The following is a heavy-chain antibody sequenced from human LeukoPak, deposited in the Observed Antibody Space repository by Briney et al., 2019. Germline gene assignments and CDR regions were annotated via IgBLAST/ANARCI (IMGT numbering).Heavy chain of an antibody. D-gene: IGHD2-2*01. CDR2: IIPIFSTA. CDR3: ARGTSTPGQFDY. CDR1: GGTFSSYA. Sequence: SVKVSCKASGGTFSSYAISWVRQAPGQGLEWMGGIIPIFSTANYAQKFQGRVTITADESTSTAYMELSSLRSEDTAVYYCARGTSTPGQFDYWGQGTLVTVSS. J-gene: IGHJ4*02. V-gene: IGHV1-69*13.